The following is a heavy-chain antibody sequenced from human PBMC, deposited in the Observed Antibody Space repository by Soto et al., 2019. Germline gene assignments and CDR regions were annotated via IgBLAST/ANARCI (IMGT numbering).Heavy chain of an antibody. D-gene: IGHD3-10*01. J-gene: IGHJ4*01. CDR2: ISAHNGNT. V-gene: IGHV1-18*01. CDR1: GYTFTSYV. CDR3: ARGSYGDY. Sequence: QVHLVQSGAEVKKSGDSVKVSFKGSGYTFTSYVITWVRQAPGKGLEWMGWISAHNGNTDYAQKLQGRVTVTRDTSTSTAYMELRSLRSDDTAVYYSARGSYGDYWGHGALVTVSS.